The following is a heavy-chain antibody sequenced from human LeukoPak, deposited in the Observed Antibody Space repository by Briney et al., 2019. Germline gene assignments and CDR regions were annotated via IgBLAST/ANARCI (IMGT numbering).Heavy chain of an antibody. Sequence: GGSLRLSCAASGFTFSSYSMNWVRQAPGKGLEWDSYISSSSSTIYYADSVKGRFTISRDNAKNSLYLQMNSLRAEDTAVYYCARDRDYYDSSGYYPFDYWGQGTLVTVSS. V-gene: IGHV3-48*01. D-gene: IGHD3-22*01. CDR3: ARDRDYYDSSGYYPFDY. CDR2: ISSSSSTI. J-gene: IGHJ4*02. CDR1: GFTFSSYS.